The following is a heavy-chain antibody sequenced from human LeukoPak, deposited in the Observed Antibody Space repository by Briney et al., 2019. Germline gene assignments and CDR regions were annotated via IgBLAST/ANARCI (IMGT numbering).Heavy chain of an antibody. Sequence: SVKVSCKASGGTFSSYAISWVRQAPGQGLEWMGGIIPIFGQKLQGRVTMTTDTSTSTAYMELRSLRSDDTAVYYCARLYDFWSGVSPLYYYMDVWGKGTTVTVSS. D-gene: IGHD3/OR15-3a*01. V-gene: IGHV1-69*05. CDR2: IIPIFG. CDR3: ARLYDFWSGVSPLYYYMDV. CDR1: GGTFSSYA. J-gene: IGHJ6*03.